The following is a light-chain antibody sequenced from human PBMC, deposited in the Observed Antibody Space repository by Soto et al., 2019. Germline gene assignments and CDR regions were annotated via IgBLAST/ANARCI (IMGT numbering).Light chain of an antibody. CDR2: AAS. CDR1: QSISIY. V-gene: IGKV1-39*01. Sequence: DIHMSQSPSSLSASVGDRVTITWRASQSISIYLNWYQLKQGKPPRLLIYAASSLQSGVPSRFSGSGSGTDLTITISSLQPEDFETYSCQQSYNSPQTFGQGTKGDIK. CDR3: QQSYNSPQT. J-gene: IGKJ1*01.